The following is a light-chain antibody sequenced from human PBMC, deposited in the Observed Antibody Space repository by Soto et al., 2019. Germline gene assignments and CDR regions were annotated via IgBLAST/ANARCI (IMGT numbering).Light chain of an antibody. Sequence: QMTQSPSSLSASVGDRVTITCRASQGVDSDLSWYQQKPGKAPKLLIYGASNLHSEVPSRFSGRGDGTLFTLTISSLQPEDVASYYCQQSYSTRVLTFGGGTKVELK. J-gene: IGKJ4*01. CDR1: QGVDSD. V-gene: IGKV1-39*01. CDR3: QQSYSTRVLT. CDR2: GAS.